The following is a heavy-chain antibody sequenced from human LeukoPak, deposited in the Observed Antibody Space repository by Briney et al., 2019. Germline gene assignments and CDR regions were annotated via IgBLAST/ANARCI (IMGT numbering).Heavy chain of an antibody. D-gene: IGHD4-23*01. V-gene: IGHV1-8*01. J-gene: IGHJ4*02. Sequence: ASVKVSCKASGYTFTSYDINWVRQATGQGLEWMGWMNPNSGNTGYAQKFQGRVTMTRNISISTAYMELSSLRSEDTAVYYCATFDYGGNSAVYWGQGTLVTVSS. CDR3: ATFDYGGNSAVY. CDR2: MNPNSGNT. CDR1: GYTFTSYD.